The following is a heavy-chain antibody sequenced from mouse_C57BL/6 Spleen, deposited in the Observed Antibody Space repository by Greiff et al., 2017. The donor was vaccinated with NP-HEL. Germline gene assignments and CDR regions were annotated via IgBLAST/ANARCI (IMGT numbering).Heavy chain of an antibody. V-gene: IGHV5-6*01. CDR3: ARHGITGSAMDY. J-gene: IGHJ4*01. CDR2: ISSGGSYT. Sequence: EVQLVESGGDLVKPGGSLKLSCAASGFTFSSYGMSWVRQTPDKRLEWVATISSGGSYTYYLDSVKGRFTISRDNAKNTLYLQMSSLKSEDTAMYYCARHGITGSAMDYWGQGTSVTVSS. CDR1: GFTFSSYG. D-gene: IGHD1-1*01.